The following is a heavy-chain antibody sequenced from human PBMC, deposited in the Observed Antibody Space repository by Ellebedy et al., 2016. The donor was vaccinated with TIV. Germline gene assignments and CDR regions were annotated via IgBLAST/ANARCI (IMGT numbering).Heavy chain of an antibody. D-gene: IGHD2-15*01. J-gene: IGHJ6*03. CDR1: GYSFTTYW. Sequence: GESLKISCQGSGYSFTTYWIGWVRQMPGKGLEWMGMIYHGDSDVRYSPSFQGQVTISADSSIRTAYLQWRSLKASVTAVYFCARYLALDEGNDSFYYYLDVWGKGTAVIVPS. CDR2: IYHGDSDV. V-gene: IGHV5-51*01. CDR3: ARYLALDEGNDSFYYYLDV.